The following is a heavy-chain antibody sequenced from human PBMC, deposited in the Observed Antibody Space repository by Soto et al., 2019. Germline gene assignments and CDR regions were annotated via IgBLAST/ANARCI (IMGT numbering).Heavy chain of an antibody. CDR2: ISRDGGTK. J-gene: IGHJ4*02. CDR3: TGEVASGY. Sequence: QVQLVESGGGVVQPGRSPRLSCAVSGFTVSTYGMHWVRQAPGKGLEWVAVISRDGGTKYYADSVKGRFTISRDNSRNTRLLEMNSLRGDDMAVYYCTGEVASGYWGQGTLVTVSS. V-gene: IGHV3-30*03. D-gene: IGHD7-27*01. CDR1: GFTVSTYG.